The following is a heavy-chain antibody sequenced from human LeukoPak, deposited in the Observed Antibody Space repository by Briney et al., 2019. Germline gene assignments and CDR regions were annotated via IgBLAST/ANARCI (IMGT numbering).Heavy chain of an antibody. CDR2: ISHHGTT. J-gene: IGHJ6*03. Sequence: SETLSLTCAVYGESFSGYYWSWIRQPPGKGLEWIGTISHHGTTKYNPSLKSRVTITVDTSKNQFSLKLTSVTAADTAVYYCARGVPISPLKYYYGSGTYYMDVWGNGTTVTVSS. CDR3: ARGVPISPLKYYYGSGTYYMDV. CDR1: GESFSGYY. V-gene: IGHV4-34*01. D-gene: IGHD3-10*01.